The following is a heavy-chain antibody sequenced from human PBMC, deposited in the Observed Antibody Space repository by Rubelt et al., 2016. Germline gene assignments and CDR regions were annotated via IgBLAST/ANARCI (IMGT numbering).Heavy chain of an antibody. J-gene: IGHJ4*02. CDR2: ISAYNGNT. CDR1: GYTFTSYG. Sequence: QVQLVQSGAEVKKPGASVKVSCKASGYTFTSYGISWVRQAPGQGLEWMGWISAYNGNTNYEQKFTDRVTMTQDTSTRTAYMELRGLRSDDTAVYYCAREVMARSDYWGQGTLVTVSS. V-gene: IGHV1-18*01. D-gene: IGHD2-21*01. CDR3: AREVMARSDY.